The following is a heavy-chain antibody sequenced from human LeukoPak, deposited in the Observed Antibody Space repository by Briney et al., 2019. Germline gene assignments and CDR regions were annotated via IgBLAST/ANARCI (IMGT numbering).Heavy chain of an antibody. Sequence: GGSLRLSCAASGFTFSNYGMHWVRQAPGKGLEWVAIIWYDGSNKYYADSVKGRFTISRDNSKSTLYLQMYSLRAEDTAVYYCAKHRENYGDSCLDDYWGQGTLVTVSS. D-gene: IGHD4-17*01. J-gene: IGHJ4*02. V-gene: IGHV3-33*06. CDR1: GFTFSNYG. CDR3: AKHRENYGDSCLDDY. CDR2: IWYDGSNK.